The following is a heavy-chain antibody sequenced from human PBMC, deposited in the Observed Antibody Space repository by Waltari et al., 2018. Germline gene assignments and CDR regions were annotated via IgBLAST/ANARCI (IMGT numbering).Heavy chain of an antibody. V-gene: IGHV3-7*01. CDR1: GFTFSTSW. CDR3: ARAVGLTGWYFDL. CDR2: IKKDGSEK. Sequence: EVQLLESGGGLVQPGGSLRPYCAASGFTFSTSWLSWVRQAPGKGLEWVDNIKKDGSEKYYVDSVKGRFTISRDNAKNSLYLQMNSLRAEDTAVYYCARAVGLTGWYFDLWGRGTLVTVSS. D-gene: IGHD7-27*01. J-gene: IGHJ2*01.